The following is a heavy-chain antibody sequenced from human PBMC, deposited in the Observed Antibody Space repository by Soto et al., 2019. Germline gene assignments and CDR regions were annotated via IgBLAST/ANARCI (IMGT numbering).Heavy chain of an antibody. CDR2: INPNSGGT. J-gene: IGHJ4*02. CDR1: GLTLTRYY. Sequence: APVEGSLQGSGLTLTRYYMHWVRQAPGQRPGWMGWINPNSGGTNYAQKFQGRVTITADESTSTAYMELSSLRSEDTAVYYCARGIKDIVVVPAANFAFDYWGQGTLVTVSS. CDR3: ARGIKDIVVVPAANFAFDY. D-gene: IGHD2-2*01. V-gene: IGHV1-2*02.